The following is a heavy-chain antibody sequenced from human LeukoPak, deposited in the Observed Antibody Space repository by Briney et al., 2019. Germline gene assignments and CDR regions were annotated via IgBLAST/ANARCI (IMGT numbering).Heavy chain of an antibody. CDR2: IFHSGST. V-gene: IGHV4-59*01. CDR3: ARESSSFNWFDP. D-gene: IGHD6-13*01. CDR1: GGSISSYY. Sequence: PSETLSLTCTVSGGSISSYYWNWIRQPPGKGLEWIGYIFHSGSTNYNPSLKSRVTISLDTSKNQISLKLSSVTAADTAVYYCARESSSFNWFDPWGQGTLATVSS. J-gene: IGHJ5*02.